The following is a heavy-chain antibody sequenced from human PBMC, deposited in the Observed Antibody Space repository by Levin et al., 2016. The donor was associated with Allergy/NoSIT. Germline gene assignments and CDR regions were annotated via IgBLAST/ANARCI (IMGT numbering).Heavy chain of an antibody. CDR2: IFSNDEK. V-gene: IGHV2-26*01. J-gene: IGHJ3*02. Sequence: SGPTLVKPTETLTLTCTVSGFSLSNARMGVSWIRQPPGKALEWLAHIFSNDEKSYSTSLKSRLTISKDTSKSQVVLTMTKMDPVDTATYYCARISRTATGSYVHASDIWGQGTMVTVSS. CDR1: GFSLSNARMG. CDR3: ARISRTATGSYVHASDI. D-gene: IGHD1-26*01.